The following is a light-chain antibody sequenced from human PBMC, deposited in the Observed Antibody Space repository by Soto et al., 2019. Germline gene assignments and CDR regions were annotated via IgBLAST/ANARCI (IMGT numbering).Light chain of an antibody. CDR1: TGAVTSSHY. Sequence: QAVVTQEHSLTVSTGGPVALTGGSSTGAVTSSHYPYWFQQKPGQATMTLIYDTINKYSSTPARFSGSLLGGKAALTRSGEKTADEAEYYCLLSYSGAVVFGGGTQLTVL. CDR2: DTI. J-gene: IGLJ2*01. CDR3: LLSYSGAVV. V-gene: IGLV7-46*01.